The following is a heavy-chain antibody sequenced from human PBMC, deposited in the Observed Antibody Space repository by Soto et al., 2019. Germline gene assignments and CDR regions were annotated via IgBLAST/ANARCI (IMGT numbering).Heavy chain of an antibody. CDR3: ARDRVDGSGSYGLDY. D-gene: IGHD3-10*01. V-gene: IGHV4-31*03. CDR2: IYYSGST. Sequence: QVQLQESGPGLVKPSQTLSLTCTVSGGSISSGGYYWSWIRQHPGKGLEWIGYIYYSGSTYYNPSLKSRVTITVDTSKNQFSLKLSSVTAADTAVYYCARDRVDGSGSYGLDYWGQGTLVTVSS. CDR1: GGSISSGGYY. J-gene: IGHJ4*02.